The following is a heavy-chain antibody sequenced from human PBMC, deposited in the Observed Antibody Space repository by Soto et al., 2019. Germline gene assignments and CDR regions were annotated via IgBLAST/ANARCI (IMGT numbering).Heavy chain of an antibody. CDR1: GYTFTSYG. J-gene: IGHJ4*02. V-gene: IGHV1-18*01. CDR2: ISAYNGNT. Sequence: ASVKVSCKAFGYTFTSYGISWVRQAPGQGLEWMGWISAYNGNTNYAQKLQGRVTMTTDTSTSTAYMELRSLRSDDTAVYYCARSRYYDIFTGYHTASWYYFDYWGQGTLVTVSS. CDR3: ARSRYYDIFTGYHTASWYYFDY. D-gene: IGHD3-9*01.